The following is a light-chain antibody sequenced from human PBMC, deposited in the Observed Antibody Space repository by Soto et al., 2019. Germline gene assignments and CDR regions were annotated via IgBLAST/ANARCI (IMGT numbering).Light chain of an antibody. J-gene: IGLJ1*01. CDR1: SSDVGSYNL. CDR2: EVN. V-gene: IGLV2-23*02. CDR3: CSYAGGSTFGDV. Sequence: QSALTQPASVSGSPGQSITISCTGTSSDVGSYNLVSWYQQHPGKAPKLMIYEVNKRPSGVSNRFSGSKSGNTASLTISGLRAEDEAESYCCSYAGGSTFGDVFGTGTKLTVL.